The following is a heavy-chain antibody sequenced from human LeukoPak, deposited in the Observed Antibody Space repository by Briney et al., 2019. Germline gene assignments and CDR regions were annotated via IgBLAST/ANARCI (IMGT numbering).Heavy chain of an antibody. V-gene: IGHV3-21*01. CDR2: ISSSSSCI. J-gene: IGHJ6*03. Sequence: GGSLRLSCVASGFTFSSYSMNWVRQAPGKGLEWVSSISSSSSCIYYADSVKGRFTISRDNAKNSLYLQMNSLRAEDTAVYYCARDRAYCGADCYPDYYYYYMDVWGKGTTVTVSS. CDR3: ARDRAYCGADCYPDYYYYYMDV. CDR1: GFTFSSYS. D-gene: IGHD2-21*02.